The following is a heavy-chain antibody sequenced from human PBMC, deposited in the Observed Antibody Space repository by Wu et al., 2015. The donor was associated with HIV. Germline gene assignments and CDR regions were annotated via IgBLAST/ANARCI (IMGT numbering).Heavy chain of an antibody. V-gene: IGHV1-69*11. CDR2: IVPLLGTA. Sequence: QVQLVQSGSEVKKPGSSVKVSCRASGGTFNNYAISWVRQAPGQGLEWMGGIVPLLGTANYAQNFQGRVTITADESTSTAYMELSSLRSEDTAVYYCASAGGNYYGSGSYYPPIAWGQGTLVTVSS. D-gene: IGHD3-10*01. CDR1: GGTFNNYA. J-gene: IGHJ4*02. CDR3: ASAGGNYYGSGSYYPPIA.